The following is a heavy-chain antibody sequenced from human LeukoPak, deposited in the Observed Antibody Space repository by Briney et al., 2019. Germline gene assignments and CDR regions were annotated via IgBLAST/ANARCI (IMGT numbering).Heavy chain of an antibody. CDR1: GYSFTSYW. D-gene: IGHD6-13*01. Sequence: GESLKISCKGSGYSFTSYWIGWVRQMPGKGLEWVGIIYPGDSDTRYSPSFQGQVTVSADKSISTAYLQWSSLKASDTAMYYCASVYSSTSWDYWGQGTLVTVSS. CDR2: IYPGDSDT. CDR3: ASVYSSTSWDY. J-gene: IGHJ4*02. V-gene: IGHV5-51*01.